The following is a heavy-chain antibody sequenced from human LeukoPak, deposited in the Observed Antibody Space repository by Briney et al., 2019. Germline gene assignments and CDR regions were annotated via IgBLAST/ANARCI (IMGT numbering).Heavy chain of an antibody. J-gene: IGHJ5*02. CDR3: ARTMVRGVITHNWFDP. Sequence: GGSLRLSCAASGFTFSSYAMSWVRQAPGKGLEWVSSISGSGGSTYYADSVKGRLTISRDNSKNTLYLQMNSLRAEDTAVYYCARTMVRGVITHNWFDPWGQGTLVTVSS. CDR1: GFTFSSYA. V-gene: IGHV3-23*01. D-gene: IGHD3-10*01. CDR2: ISGSGGST.